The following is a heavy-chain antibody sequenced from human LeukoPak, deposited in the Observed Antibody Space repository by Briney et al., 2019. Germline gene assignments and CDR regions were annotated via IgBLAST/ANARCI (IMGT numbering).Heavy chain of an antibody. CDR3: ARDLKAYSSPAFYYYCGMDV. D-gene: IGHD6-13*01. CDR2: ISSVGSTI. CDR1: GFTFSNYY. J-gene: IGHJ6*02. Sequence: PGGSLRLSCVASGFTFSNYYMNWVRQAPGKGLEWVSYISSVGSTIYYADSVKGRFTISRDNAKNSLYLQMNSLRAEDTAVYYCARDLKAYSSPAFYYYCGMDVWGQGTTVTVSS. V-gene: IGHV3-48*03.